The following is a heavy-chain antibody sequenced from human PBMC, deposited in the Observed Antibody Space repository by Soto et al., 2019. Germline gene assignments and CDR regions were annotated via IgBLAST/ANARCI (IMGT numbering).Heavy chain of an antibody. Sequence: QLQLQESGPGLVKPSETLSLTCTVSGGSISSSSYYWGWIRQPPGKGLEWIGSIYYSGSTYYNPSLKSRVTISVDTSKNQFSLKLSCVTAADTAVYYCAMVKLGYCSGGSCLGYFDYWGQGTLVTVSS. V-gene: IGHV4-39*01. D-gene: IGHD2-15*01. CDR3: AMVKLGYCSGGSCLGYFDY. CDR2: IYYSGST. J-gene: IGHJ4*02. CDR1: GGSISSSSYY.